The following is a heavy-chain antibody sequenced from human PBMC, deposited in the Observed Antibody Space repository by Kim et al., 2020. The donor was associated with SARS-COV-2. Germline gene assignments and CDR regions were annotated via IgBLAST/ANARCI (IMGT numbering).Heavy chain of an antibody. J-gene: IGHJ1*01. Sequence: GGSLRLSCAASGFTFSNYAMHWVRQAPGRGLEWVAVISYDGSNKYYADSVKGRFTISRDNSKNTLYLQMNSLRAEDTAVYFCTKDGAPSSSFFQHWGQGT. CDR1: GFTFSNYA. CDR3: TKDGAPSSSFFQH. V-gene: IGHV3-30-3*01. D-gene: IGHD6-13*01. CDR2: ISYDGSNK.